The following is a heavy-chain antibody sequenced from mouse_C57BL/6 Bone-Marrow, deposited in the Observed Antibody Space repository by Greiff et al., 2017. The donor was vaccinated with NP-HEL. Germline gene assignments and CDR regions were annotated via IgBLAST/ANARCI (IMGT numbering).Heavy chain of an antibody. Sequence: QVQLQQPGAELVKPGASVKLSCKASGYTFTSYWMQWVKQRPGQGLEWIGEIDPSDSYTNYNQKFKGKATLTVDTSSSTASMQLSSLTSEDSAVYYCAKDYYGSSVWFAYWGQGTLVTVSA. J-gene: IGHJ3*01. D-gene: IGHD1-1*01. V-gene: IGHV1-50*01. CDR3: AKDYYGSSVWFAY. CDR1: GYTFTSYW. CDR2: IDPSDSYT.